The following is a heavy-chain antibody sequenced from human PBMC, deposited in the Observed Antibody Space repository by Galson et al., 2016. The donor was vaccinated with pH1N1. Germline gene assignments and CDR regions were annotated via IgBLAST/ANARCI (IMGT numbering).Heavy chain of an antibody. V-gene: IGHV5-51*03. CDR2: VNPGGSTI. CDR3: ARQYDFGDYRGNAFDI. Sequence: QSGAEVKKPGESLKISCKASGYRFTSYWIAWVRQVPGNGLEWVGVVNPGGSTIRYGPPFQGQVTISSDKSINTAYLQWISLKASDTATYYCARQYDFGDYRGNAFDIWGQGTMVTVSS. CDR1: GYRFTSYW. D-gene: IGHD4-17*01. J-gene: IGHJ3*02.